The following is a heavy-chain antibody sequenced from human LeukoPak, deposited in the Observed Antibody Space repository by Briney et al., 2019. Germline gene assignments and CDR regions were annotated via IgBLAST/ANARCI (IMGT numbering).Heavy chain of an antibody. J-gene: IGHJ4*02. CDR2: IYPGDPDT. CDR1: GYSFSIYS. D-gene: IGHD6-13*01. V-gene: IGHV5-51*01. Sequence: GESLKISRKGSGYSFSIYSIGWVRQMPGKGLEWMGIIYPGDPDTKNSPSFQGQVTISADKSISTAYLQWSSLKASDTAMYYCARSSSAAGPSTLDYWGQGTLVTVSS. CDR3: ARSSSAAGPSTLDY.